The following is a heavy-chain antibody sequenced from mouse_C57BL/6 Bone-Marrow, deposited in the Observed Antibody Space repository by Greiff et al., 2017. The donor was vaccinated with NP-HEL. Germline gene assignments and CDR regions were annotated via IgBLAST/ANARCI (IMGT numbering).Heavy chain of an antibody. D-gene: IGHD1-1*01. CDR2: ISDGGSYT. J-gene: IGHJ4*01. CDR1: GFTFSSYA. Sequence: EVMLVESGGGLVKPGGSLKLSCAASGFTFSSYAMSWVRQTPEKRLEWVATISDGGSYTYNPDNVKGRFTISRDNAKNKLYLQMSHLKSEDTAMYYCARDDYYGSSYCAMDYWGQVTAVTVSS. V-gene: IGHV5-4*01. CDR3: ARDDYYGSSYCAMDY.